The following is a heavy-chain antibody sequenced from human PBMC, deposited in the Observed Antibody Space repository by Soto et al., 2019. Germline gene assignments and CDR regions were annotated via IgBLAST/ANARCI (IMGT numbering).Heavy chain of an antibody. CDR2: ISGSGGST. J-gene: IGHJ6*02. Sequence: LRLSCAASGFTFSSYAMSWVRQAPGKGLEWVSAISGSGGSTYYADSVKGRFTISRDNSKNTLYLQMNSLRAEDTAVYYCARDIVVVVAATYYYYGMDVWGQGTTVTVSS. D-gene: IGHD2-15*01. CDR3: ARDIVVVVAATYYYYGMDV. CDR1: GFTFSSYA. V-gene: IGHV3-23*01.